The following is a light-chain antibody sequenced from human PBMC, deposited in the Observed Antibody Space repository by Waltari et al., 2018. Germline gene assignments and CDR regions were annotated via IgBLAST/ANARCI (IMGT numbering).Light chain of an antibody. Sequence: IAMTQSLVPLSVSPGEGDTLSCKASQSLSRHLAWYQQKPGQLPRLLIYAASTCHTGVPARFSGSGSETEFTLTISSLQPDDFATYYCQQYNSYSATFGQGTKVEIK. CDR1: QSLSRH. CDR2: AAS. J-gene: IGKJ2*01. V-gene: IGKV3-15*01. CDR3: QQYNSYSAT.